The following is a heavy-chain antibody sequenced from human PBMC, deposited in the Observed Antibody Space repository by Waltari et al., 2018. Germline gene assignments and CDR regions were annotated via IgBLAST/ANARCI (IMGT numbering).Heavy chain of an antibody. D-gene: IGHD6-13*01. CDR1: GGSISSYS. CDR3: ARAPQQSPVSWFDP. Sequence: QVQLQALGPGLVKPSETLSLTCTVPGGSISSYSWSWIRKPAGKGLEWIGRIYTSGSTNYNPSLKSRVTMSVDTSKNQFSLKLSSVTAADTAVYYCARAPQQSPVSWFDPWGQGTLVTVSS. CDR2: IYTSGST. J-gene: IGHJ5*02. V-gene: IGHV4-4*07.